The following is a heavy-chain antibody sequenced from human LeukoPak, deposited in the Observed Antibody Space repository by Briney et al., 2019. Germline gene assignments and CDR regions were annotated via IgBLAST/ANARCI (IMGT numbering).Heavy chain of an antibody. CDR2: ISSSGSII. CDR1: GFTFSSYE. CDR3: AREPNTYGDFLFDY. V-gene: IGHV3-48*03. Sequence: GGSLRLSCAASGFTFSSYEMNWVRQAPGKGLEWVSYISSSGSIIYYADSVKGRFTISRDNAKNSLYLQMNTLSAEDTAVYYCAREPNTYGDFLFDYWGQGTLVTVSS. J-gene: IGHJ4*02. D-gene: IGHD4-17*01.